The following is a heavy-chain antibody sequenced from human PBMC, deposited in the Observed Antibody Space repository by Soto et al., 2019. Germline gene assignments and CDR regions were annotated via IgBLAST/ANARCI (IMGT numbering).Heavy chain of an antibody. V-gene: IGHV3-48*02. D-gene: IGHD1-1*01. CDR1: GFDFSKYN. Sequence: EVQVVESGGGLIQSGGSLRLSCAGSGFDFSKYNMDWVRQAPGKGLEWISYISNTSRTKFYADSVKGRFTISRDNARNSLFLEMNSLRDEDTAVYYCARDGNRGYDMDVWGQGTTVTVSS. CDR3: ARDGNRGYDMDV. J-gene: IGHJ6*02. CDR2: ISNTSRTK.